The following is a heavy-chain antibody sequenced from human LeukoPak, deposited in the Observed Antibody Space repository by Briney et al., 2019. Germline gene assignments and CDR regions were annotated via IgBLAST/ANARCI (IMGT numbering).Heavy chain of an antibody. D-gene: IGHD1-14*01. V-gene: IGHV1-8*01. CDR3: ASTTPFYYYMDV. Sequence: EVSVKVSCKASGYTFTSYDINWVRQATGQGLEWMGWMNPNSGNTGYAQKFQGRVTMTRNTSISTAYMELSSLRSEDTAVYYCASTTPFYYYMDVWGKGTTVTVSS. CDR2: MNPNSGNT. J-gene: IGHJ6*03. CDR1: GYTFTSYD.